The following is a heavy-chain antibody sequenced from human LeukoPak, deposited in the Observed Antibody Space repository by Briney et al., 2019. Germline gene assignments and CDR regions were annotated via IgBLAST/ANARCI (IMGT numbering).Heavy chain of an antibody. V-gene: IGHV1-2*02. D-gene: IGHD1-26*01. CDR2: INLNSGAT. CDR1: GFTFTDYY. J-gene: IGHJ3*02. CDR3: AARPVGATWGAFDI. Sequence: ASVKVSCKASGFTFTDYYMHWVRQAPGQGLEWMGWINLNSGATGSAQKFQGSVTMTRDTSISTAYMELSRLRSDGTAVYYCAARPVGATWGAFDIWGQGTMVTVSS.